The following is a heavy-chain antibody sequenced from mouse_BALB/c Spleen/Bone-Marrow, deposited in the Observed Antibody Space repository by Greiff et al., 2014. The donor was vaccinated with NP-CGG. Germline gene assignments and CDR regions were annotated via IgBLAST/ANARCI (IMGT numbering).Heavy chain of an antibody. Sequence: DVKLVESGPGLVKPSQTVSLTCTVTGISITTGNYRWSWIRQFPGNKLEWIGYIYYSGTITYNPSLTSRTTITRDTSKTQFFLEMNSLTAEDTATYYCARDGNYAMDYWGQGTSVTVSS. J-gene: IGHJ4*01. D-gene: IGHD1-1*02. CDR1: GISITTGNYR. V-gene: IGHV3-5*02. CDR2: IYYSGTI. CDR3: ARDGNYAMDY.